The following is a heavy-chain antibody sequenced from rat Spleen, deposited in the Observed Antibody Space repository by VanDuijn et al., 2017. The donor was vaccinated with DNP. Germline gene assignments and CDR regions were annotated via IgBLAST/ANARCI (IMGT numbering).Heavy chain of an antibody. J-gene: IGHJ2*01. V-gene: IGHV4-2*01. CDR2: INKDSSTI. CDR1: GFNFNDYW. CDR3: ARGPNYGGYADYFDY. D-gene: IGHD1-11*01. Sequence: EVKLVESGGGLVQPGRSLKLSCAASGFNFNDYWMGWVRQAPGKGLEWIGQINKDSSTISYSPSLKDKLTISRDSAQNTLYLQMSKLGSEDTAIYYCARGPNYGGYADYFDYWSQGVMVTVSS.